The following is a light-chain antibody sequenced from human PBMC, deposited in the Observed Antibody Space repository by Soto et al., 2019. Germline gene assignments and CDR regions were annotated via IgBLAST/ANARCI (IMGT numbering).Light chain of an antibody. Sequence: EVVLTQSTGTLSLSPGQRATLSCRASQSVSSSYLAWYQQKPGQAPRLLIYGASSRATGIPDRFSGSGSGTDFTLTISSLQPEDFATYYCQQSYSTPRTFGQVSMVHIK. CDR3: QQSYSTPRT. CDR2: GAS. J-gene: IGKJ1*01. CDR1: QSVSSSY. V-gene: IGKV3-20*01.